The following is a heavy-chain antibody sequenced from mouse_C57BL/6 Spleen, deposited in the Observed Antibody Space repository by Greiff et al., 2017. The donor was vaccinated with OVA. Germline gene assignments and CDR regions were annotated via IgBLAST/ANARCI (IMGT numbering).Heavy chain of an antibody. J-gene: IGHJ3*01. V-gene: IGHV1-52*01. D-gene: IGHD1-1*01. CDR1: GYTFTSYW. Sequence: QVQLQQPGAELVRPGSSVKLSCKASGYTFTSYWMHWVKQRPIQGLEWIGNIDPSDSETHYNQKFKDKATLTVDKSSSTAYMQLSSLTSEDSAVYYCAREDGSSYAAYWGQGTLVTVSA. CDR2: IDPSDSET. CDR3: AREDGSSYAAY.